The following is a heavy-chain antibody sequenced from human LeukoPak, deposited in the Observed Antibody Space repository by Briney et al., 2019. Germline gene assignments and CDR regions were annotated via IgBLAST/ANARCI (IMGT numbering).Heavy chain of an antibody. CDR2: ISSSSSTI. V-gene: IGHV3-48*04. CDR1: GFTFSSYS. J-gene: IGHJ6*02. Sequence: GGSLRLSCAASGFTFSSYSMNWVRQAPGKGLEWVSYISSSSSTIYYADSVEGRFTISRDNAQKSLYLQMNSLRVEDTAMYYCARGHYGLDVWGQGTTLTVSS. CDR3: ARGHYGLDV.